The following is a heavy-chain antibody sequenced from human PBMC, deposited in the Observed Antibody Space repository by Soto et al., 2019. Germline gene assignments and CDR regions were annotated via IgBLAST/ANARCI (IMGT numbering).Heavy chain of an antibody. V-gene: IGHV2-5*02. CDR2: IYWDDDK. J-gene: IGHJ5*02. D-gene: IGHD1-7*01. CDR3: AHRRYNWNYVGSFWFDP. Sequence: SGPTLVNPTQTLTLTCTFAGFSLSTSGVGVGWIRQPPGKALEWLALIYWDDDKRYSPSLKSRLTITKDTSKNQVVLTMTNMDPVDTATYYCAHRRYNWNYVGSFWFDPWGQGTLVTVSS. CDR1: GFSLSTSGVG.